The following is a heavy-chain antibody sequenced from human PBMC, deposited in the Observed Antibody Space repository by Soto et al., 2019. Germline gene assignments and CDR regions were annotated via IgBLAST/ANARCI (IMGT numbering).Heavy chain of an antibody. J-gene: IGHJ6*02. D-gene: IGHD3-3*01. CDR1: GFTFGDYA. CDR3: TRDRDFWSGYLLYYYYGMDV. CDR2: IRSKAYGGTT. V-gene: IGHV3-49*04. Sequence: HPGGSLRLSCTASGFTFGDYAMSWVRQAPGKGLEWVGFIRSKAYGGTTEYAASVKGRFTISRDDSKSIAYLQMNSLKTEDTAVYYCTRDRDFWSGYLLYYYYGMDVWGQGTTVTVSS.